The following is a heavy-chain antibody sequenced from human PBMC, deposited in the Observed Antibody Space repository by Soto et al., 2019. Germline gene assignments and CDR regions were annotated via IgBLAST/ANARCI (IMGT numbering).Heavy chain of an antibody. D-gene: IGHD3-16*01. CDR2: INPYNGNT. J-gene: IGHJ4*02. CDR1: GYTFTSYG. V-gene: IGHV1-18*01. CDR3: ARDWFGIDY. Sequence: QVQLVQSGAEVKKPGASVKVSCKASGYTFTSYGISWVRQAPGQGLEWMGWINPYNGNTNYAQKLQGRVTMTTDTSTNTAYMELRRLRSDDAAVYYCARDWFGIDYWGQGTLVTVSS.